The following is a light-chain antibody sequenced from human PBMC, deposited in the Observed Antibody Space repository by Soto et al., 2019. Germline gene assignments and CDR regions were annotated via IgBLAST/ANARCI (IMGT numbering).Light chain of an antibody. CDR2: EDR. Sequence: SYELTQSPSVSVSPGQTASITCPGDKLGDKFAYWYQQKPGQSPVVVIYEDRKRPSGIPERFSGSNSGNTATLTISGTQAMDEADYYCQAWDSSSVVFGGGTKVTVL. CDR3: QAWDSSSVV. CDR1: KLGDKF. V-gene: IGLV3-1*01. J-gene: IGLJ2*01.